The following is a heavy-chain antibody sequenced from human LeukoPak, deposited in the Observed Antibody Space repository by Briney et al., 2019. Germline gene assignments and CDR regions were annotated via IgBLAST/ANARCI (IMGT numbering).Heavy chain of an antibody. Sequence: GGSLRLSCAASGFTFSTYSMNWVRQAPGNGLEWVSSISSSSSYIYYADSVKGRFTISRDNAKNSLYLQMNSLRAEDTAVYYCARPLKTTVTTIGYWGQGTLVTVSS. J-gene: IGHJ4*02. V-gene: IGHV3-21*01. CDR1: GFTFSTYS. CDR3: ARPLKTTVTTIGY. CDR2: ISSSSSYI. D-gene: IGHD4-17*01.